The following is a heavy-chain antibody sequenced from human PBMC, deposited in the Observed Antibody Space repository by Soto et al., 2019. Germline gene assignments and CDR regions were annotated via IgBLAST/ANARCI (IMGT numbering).Heavy chain of an antibody. J-gene: IGHJ4*02. D-gene: IGHD2-15*01. CDR3: ATRLCITSYFFVH. CDR2: LYVGGNI. Sequence: SETLSLTCGVSGGSISSASDYWGWIRQPPGKGLEWVASLYVGGNIYNNPSLKSRVAIFVDTSKNQFSMRLTSVTAADTGVYYCATRLCITSYFFVHWGQGSLGTVSS. CDR1: GGSISSASDY. V-gene: IGHV4-39*01.